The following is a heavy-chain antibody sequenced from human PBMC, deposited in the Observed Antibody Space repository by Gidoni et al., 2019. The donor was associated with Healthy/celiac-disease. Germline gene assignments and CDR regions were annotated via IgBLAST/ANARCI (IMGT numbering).Heavy chain of an antibody. V-gene: IGHV3-23*01. D-gene: IGHD2-8*02. CDR3: AKDRTDLRSGPLDY. CDR1: GFTFRSYA. Sequence: EVQLLESGGGLVQPGGSLRLSSAASGFTFRSYAMSWVRQAPGKGLEWVSAISGSGGSTYYADSVKGRFTISRDNSKNTLYLQMNSLRAEDTAVYYCAKDRTDLRSGPLDYWGQGTLVTVSS. J-gene: IGHJ4*02. CDR2: ISGSGGST.